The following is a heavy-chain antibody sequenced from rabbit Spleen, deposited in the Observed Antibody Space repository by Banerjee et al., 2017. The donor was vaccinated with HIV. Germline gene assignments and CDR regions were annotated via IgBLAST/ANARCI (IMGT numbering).Heavy chain of an antibody. J-gene: IGHJ6*01. CDR2: IDIRSGTT. V-gene: IGHV1S40*01. D-gene: IGHD1-1*01. CDR1: GLDFGSSYW. Sequence: QSLEESGGDLVKPGTSLTLTCTASGLDFGSSYWLCWVRQAPGKGLEWLACIDIRSGTTHYATWAKGRFTISKTSSTVDLKMTSLTAADTATYFCARDTATSFSSYGMDLWGQGTLVTVS. CDR3: ARDTATSFSSYGMDL.